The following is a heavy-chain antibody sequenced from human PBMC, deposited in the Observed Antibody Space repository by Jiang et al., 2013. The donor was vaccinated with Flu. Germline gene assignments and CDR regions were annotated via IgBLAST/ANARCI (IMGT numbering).Heavy chain of an antibody. CDR3: ARQPPLWWWTMFDI. CDR2: IYYSGST. CDR1: GGSISSSSYY. J-gene: IGHJ3*02. Sequence: PGLVKPSETLSLTCTVSGGSISSSSYYWGWIRQPPGKGLEWIGSIYYSGSTYYNPSLKSRVTISVDTSKNQFSLKLSSVTAADTAVYYCARQPPLWWWTMFDIWGQGTMVTVSS. D-gene: IGHD2-21*01. V-gene: IGHV4-39*01.